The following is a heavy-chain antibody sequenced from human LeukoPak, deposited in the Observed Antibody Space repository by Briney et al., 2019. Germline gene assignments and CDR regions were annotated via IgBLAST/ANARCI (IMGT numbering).Heavy chain of an antibody. Sequence: GRSLRLSCAASGFTFSSYGMHWVRQAPGKGLEWVAVISYDGSNKYYADSVKGRFTISRDNSKNTLYLQMNSLRAEDTAVYYCAKDIRYYYDSSGYVFDYWGQGTLVTVSS. D-gene: IGHD3-22*01. CDR3: AKDIRYYYDSSGYVFDY. CDR1: GFTFSSYG. CDR2: ISYDGSNK. J-gene: IGHJ4*02. V-gene: IGHV3-30*18.